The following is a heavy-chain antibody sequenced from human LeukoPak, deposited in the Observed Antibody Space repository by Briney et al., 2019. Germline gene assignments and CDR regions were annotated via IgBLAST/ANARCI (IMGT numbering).Heavy chain of an antibody. CDR1: GFTFSTYS. CDR2: ISSSSSTI. J-gene: IGHJ4*02. D-gene: IGHD3-9*01. V-gene: IGHV3-48*01. CDR3: ARGTYDILTGYYY. Sequence: GGSLRLSCAASGFTFSTYSMNWVRQAPGKGLEWVSYISSSSSTIYYADSVKGRFAISRDNAKNSLYLQMNSLRAEDTAVYYCARGTYDILTGYYYWGQGTLVTVSS.